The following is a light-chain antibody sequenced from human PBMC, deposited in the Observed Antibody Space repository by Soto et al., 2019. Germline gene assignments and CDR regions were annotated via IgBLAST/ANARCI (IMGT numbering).Light chain of an antibody. CDR1: SSNIGNSY. J-gene: IGLJ2*01. V-gene: IGLV1-51*01. CDR3: GTWDSSRSAVV. CDR2: DNN. Sequence: QSVLTQPPSVSAAPGQKVIISCSGSSSNIGNSYVSWYQQLPGTAPKLLIYDNNKRPSGIPDRFSGFKSGTSATLGITGLQTGDEADYYCGTWDSSRSAVVFGGGTKLTVL.